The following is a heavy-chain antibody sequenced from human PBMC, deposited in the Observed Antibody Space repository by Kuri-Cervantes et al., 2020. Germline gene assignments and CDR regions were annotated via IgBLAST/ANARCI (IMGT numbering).Heavy chain of an antibody. CDR1: GGSISSYY. CDR3: ARERRITMVRGVHDWFDP. J-gene: IGHJ5*02. D-gene: IGHD3-10*01. V-gene: IGHV4-59*12. CDR2: IYYSGST. Sequence: SETLSLTCTVSGGSISSYYWSWIRQPPGKGLEWIGYIYYSGSTYYNPSLKSRVTISVDTSKNQFSLKLSSVTAADTAVYYCARERRITMVRGVHDWFDPWGQGTLVTVSS.